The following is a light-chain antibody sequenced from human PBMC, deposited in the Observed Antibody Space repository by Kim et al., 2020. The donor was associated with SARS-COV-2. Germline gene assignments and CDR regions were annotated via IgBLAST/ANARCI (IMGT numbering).Light chain of an antibody. CDR1: QDISSF. CDR3: LQLSSYPLT. Sequence: DIQLTQSPSILSASVGDRVTITCRASQDISSFLAWYQQKPGKAPQILIYAAATLQSGVPSRFSGSGSETEFTLTINSLQPEDFAIYYCLQLSSYPLTFGGGTKVDIK. V-gene: IGKV1-9*01. CDR2: AAA. J-gene: IGKJ4*01.